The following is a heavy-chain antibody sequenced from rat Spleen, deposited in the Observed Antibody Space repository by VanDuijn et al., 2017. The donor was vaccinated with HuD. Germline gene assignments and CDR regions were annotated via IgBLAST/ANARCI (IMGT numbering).Heavy chain of an antibody. Sequence: EVQLQESGPGLVKPSQSLSLTCSVTGYSITSSYRWNWIRKFPGNKLEWMGYINSAGSTNYNPSLKSRISITRDTSKNQFFLQVNSVTTEDTAVYYCASGGSGGLNWFAYWGQGTLVTVSS. CDR1: GYSITSSYR. V-gene: IGHV3-3*01. D-gene: IGHD1-1*01. CDR2: INSAGST. CDR3: ASGGSGGLNWFAY. J-gene: IGHJ3*01.